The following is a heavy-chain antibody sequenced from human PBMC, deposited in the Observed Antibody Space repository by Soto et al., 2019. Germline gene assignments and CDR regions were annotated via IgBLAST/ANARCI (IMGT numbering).Heavy chain of an antibody. CDR2: ISAYNGNT. V-gene: IGHV1-18*01. CDR1: GYTFTSYG. D-gene: IGHD6-13*01. J-gene: IGHJ6*02. Sequence: ASVKVSCKASGYTFTSYGISWVRQAPGQGPEWMGWISAYNGNTNYAQKLQGRVTMTTDTSTSTAYMELRSLRSDDTAVYYCARASSIAAAGTYYYYGMDVWGQGTTVTVSS. CDR3: ARASSIAAAGTYYYYGMDV.